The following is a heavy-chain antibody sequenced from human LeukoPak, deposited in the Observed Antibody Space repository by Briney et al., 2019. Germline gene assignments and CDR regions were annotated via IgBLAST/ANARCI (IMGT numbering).Heavy chain of an antibody. Sequence: PSETLSPTCAVYGGSFSGYYWSWIRQPPGKGLEWIGEINHSGSTNYNPSLKSRVTISVDTSKNQFSLKLSSVTAADTAVYYCASNVVYCSGGSCSDYWGQGTLVTVSS. CDR3: ASNVVYCSGGSCSDY. V-gene: IGHV4-34*01. CDR2: INHSGST. CDR1: GGSFSGYY. J-gene: IGHJ4*02. D-gene: IGHD2-15*01.